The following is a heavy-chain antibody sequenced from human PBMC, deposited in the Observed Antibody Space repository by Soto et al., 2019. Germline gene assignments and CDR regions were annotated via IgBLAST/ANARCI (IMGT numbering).Heavy chain of an antibody. D-gene: IGHD6-6*01. CDR1: GATFSSYA. V-gene: IGHV1-69*13. J-gene: IGHJ5*01. Sequence: ASVKISCKASGATFSSYAISWVRQAPGQELEWMGGSIPIFGTANYAQKLQGRVTLTADESTSTAYMKLSSLRSDDTAVYYCANLMNGYSSSYSWFDSWGEGTLVAVSS. CDR3: ANLMNGYSSSYSWFDS. CDR2: SIPIFGTA.